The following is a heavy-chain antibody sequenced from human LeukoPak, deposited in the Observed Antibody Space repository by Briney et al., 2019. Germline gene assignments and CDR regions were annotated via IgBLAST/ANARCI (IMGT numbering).Heavy chain of an antibody. CDR2: IWSDGRNK. Sequence: PGGSLRLSCAASGFTFSSNGMHWVRQAPGKGLEWVALIWSDGRNKDYADSVKGRFTISRDNSKNMLYLQMNSLRAEDTAVYYCARDYGGPFDYWGQGTLVTVSS. V-gene: IGHV3-33*01. J-gene: IGHJ4*02. D-gene: IGHD3-16*01. CDR1: GFTFSSNG. CDR3: ARDYGGPFDY.